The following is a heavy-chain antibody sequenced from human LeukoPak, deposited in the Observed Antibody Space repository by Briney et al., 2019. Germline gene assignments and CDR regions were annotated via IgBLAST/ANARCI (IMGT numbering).Heavy chain of an antibody. D-gene: IGHD6-19*01. CDR2: ISAYNGHT. J-gene: IGHJ4*02. V-gene: IGHV1-18*01. CDR1: GYTFTSYG. CDR3: ARDYSNGWYGDFDY. Sequence: GASVKVSCKASGYTFTSYGISWVRQAPGQGLEWMGWISAYNGHTNYAQKLQGRVSMTTDTSTSTAYMELRSLRSDDTAIYYCARDYSNGWYGDFDYWGQGILVTVSS.